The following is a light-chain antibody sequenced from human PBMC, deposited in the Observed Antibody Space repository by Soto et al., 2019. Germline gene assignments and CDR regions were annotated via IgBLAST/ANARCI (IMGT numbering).Light chain of an antibody. Sequence: EIVLTQSPGTLSLSLGERATLSCRASQSVSSSYLAWYQQKPGQAPRLLIYGASSRATGIPDRFSGSGSGTDFTLTISRLEPEDFAVYYCQQYGSFPEKVGQGTKVEIK. CDR2: GAS. V-gene: IGKV3-20*01. J-gene: IGKJ1*01. CDR3: QQYGSFPEK. CDR1: QSVSSSY.